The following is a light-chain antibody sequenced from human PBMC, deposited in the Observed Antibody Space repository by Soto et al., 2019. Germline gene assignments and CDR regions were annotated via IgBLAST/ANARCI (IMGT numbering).Light chain of an antibody. CDR2: GAS. V-gene: IGKV3-20*01. CDR3: QQYGSSPFT. J-gene: IGKJ3*01. CDR1: QSVSSGY. Sequence: EIVLTQSPGTLSLSPGERATVSCRASQSVSSGYLAWYQQKPGQAPRLLIYGASSRATGIPDRFSGSGSGTDFTLTISRLEPEDFAVYYCQQYGSSPFTFGPGTKVDIK.